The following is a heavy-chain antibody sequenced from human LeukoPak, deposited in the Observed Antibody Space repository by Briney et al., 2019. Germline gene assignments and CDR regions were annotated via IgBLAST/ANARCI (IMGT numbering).Heavy chain of an antibody. D-gene: IGHD4-23*01. CDR3: ARDYGGNSAKWFDP. J-gene: IGHJ5*02. CDR2: ISAYNGNT. Sequence: ASVKVSCKASGYTFTSYGISWVRQAPGQGLEWIGWISAYNGNTNYAQKLQGRVTMTTDTSTSTAYMELRSLRSDDTAVYYCARDYGGNSAKWFDPWGQGTLVTVSS. V-gene: IGHV1-18*01. CDR1: GYTFTSYG.